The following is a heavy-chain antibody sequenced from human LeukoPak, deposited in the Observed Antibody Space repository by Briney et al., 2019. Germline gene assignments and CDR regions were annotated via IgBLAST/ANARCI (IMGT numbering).Heavy chain of an antibody. CDR2: MNPNSGNT. J-gene: IGHJ4*02. CDR3: ARGAHYYDSSGRIDY. CDR1: GYTFTNYD. D-gene: IGHD3-22*01. V-gene: IGHV1-8*01. Sequence: GASVKVSCKASGYTFTNYDINWVRQATGQGLEWMGWMNPNSGNTGYAQKFQGRVTMTRNTSISTAYMELSRLRSDDTAVYYCARGAHYYDSSGRIDYWGQGTLVTVSS.